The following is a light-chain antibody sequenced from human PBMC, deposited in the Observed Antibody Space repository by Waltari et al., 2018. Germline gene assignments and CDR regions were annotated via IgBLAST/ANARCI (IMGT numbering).Light chain of an antibody. Sequence: QSALTQPASVSGSPGQSITISCTGTSRDVGGYDYVSWYQCLPGKAPTLIIYEVTNRPSGVSDRYSGSKSDNTASLSISALHPEDEGDYYCNSYAGSNSVLFGAGTKLTVL. CDR1: SRDVGGYDY. CDR2: EVT. V-gene: IGLV2-14*01. CDR3: NSYAGSNSVL. J-gene: IGLJ2*01.